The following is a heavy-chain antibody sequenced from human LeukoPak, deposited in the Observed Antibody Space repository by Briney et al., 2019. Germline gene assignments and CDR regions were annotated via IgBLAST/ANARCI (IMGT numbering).Heavy chain of an antibody. J-gene: IGHJ3*02. CDR3: AKLGGWAEWLPNAFDI. CDR1: GFTFSNYA. D-gene: IGHD3-3*01. CDR2: ISGSGGST. V-gene: IGHV3-23*01. Sequence: PGRSLRLSCAASGFTFSNYAMSWVRQAPGKGLEWVSAISGSGGSTYYADSVKGRFTISRDNSKNTLYLQMNSLRAEDTAVYYCAKLGGWAEWLPNAFDIWGQGTMVTVSS.